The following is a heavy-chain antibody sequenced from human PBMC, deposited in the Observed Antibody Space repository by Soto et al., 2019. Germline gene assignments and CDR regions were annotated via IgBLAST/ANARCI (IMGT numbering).Heavy chain of an antibody. CDR2: ISGSDGRT. Sequence: GGSLRLSCAASGFTFSSYAMSWVRQAPGKGLEWVSTISGSDGRTYSTDSVKGRFTISRDNSRNTAYLQMNSLRVEDTAVYYCAKGVSQYTPLALFDYWGRGTLVTVSS. CDR1: GFTFSSYA. D-gene: IGHD5-18*01. V-gene: IGHV3-23*01. J-gene: IGHJ4*02. CDR3: AKGVSQYTPLALFDY.